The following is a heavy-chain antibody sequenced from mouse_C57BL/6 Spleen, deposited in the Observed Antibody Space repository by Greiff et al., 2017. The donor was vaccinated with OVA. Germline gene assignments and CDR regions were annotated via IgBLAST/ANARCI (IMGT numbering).Heavy chain of an antibody. D-gene: IGHD2-5*01. CDR3: AREGYYSNYVGFAY. CDR2: IYPGSGNT. Sequence: QVHVKQSGAELVRPGASVKLSCKASGYTFTDYYINWVKQRPGQGLEWIARIYPGSGNTYYNEKFKGKATLTAEKSSSTAYMQLSSLTSEDSAVYFCAREGYYSNYVGFAYWGQGTLVTVSA. V-gene: IGHV1-76*01. J-gene: IGHJ3*01. CDR1: GYTFTDYY.